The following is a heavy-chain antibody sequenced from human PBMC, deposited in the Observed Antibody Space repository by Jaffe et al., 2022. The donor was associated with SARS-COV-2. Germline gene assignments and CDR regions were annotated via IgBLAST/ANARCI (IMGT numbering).Heavy chain of an antibody. V-gene: IGHV3-21*01. CDR3: ARDHTEEDDYYDSSGYYSTFDY. Sequence: EVQLVESGGGLVKPGGSLRLSCAASGFTFSSYSMNWVRQAPGKGLEWVSSISSSSSYIYYADSVKGRFTISRDNAKNSLYLQMNSLRAEDTAVYYCARDHTEEDDYYDSSGYYSTFDYWGQGTLVTVSS. J-gene: IGHJ4*02. D-gene: IGHD3-22*01. CDR2: ISSSSSYI. CDR1: GFTFSSYS.